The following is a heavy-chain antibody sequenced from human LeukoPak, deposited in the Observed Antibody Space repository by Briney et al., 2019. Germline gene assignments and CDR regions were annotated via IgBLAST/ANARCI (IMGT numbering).Heavy chain of an antibody. J-gene: IGHJ3*02. D-gene: IGHD1/OR15-1a*01. CDR3: AKEPRWEQLHSFDI. CDR1: GFSFDDYA. Sequence: GRSLRLSCTVSGFSFDDYAMHWVRQAPGKGLEWVSGITWNRDKIGYGDSVKGRFTISRDNVKNVLYLQMNSLRPEDTAVYYCAKEPRWEQLHSFDIWGQGTTVTVSS. V-gene: IGHV3-9*01. CDR2: ITWNRDKI.